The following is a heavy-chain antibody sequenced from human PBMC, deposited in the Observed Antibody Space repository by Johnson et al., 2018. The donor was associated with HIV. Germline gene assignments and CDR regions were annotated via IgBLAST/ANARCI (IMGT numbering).Heavy chain of an antibody. CDR1: GFTFSSYW. D-gene: IGHD5-12*01. CDR2: ISGSGGRT. CDR3: ARGGYSGYDAFDI. Sequence: VQLVESGGGLVQPGGSLRLSCAASGFTFSSYWMSWVRQAPGKGLEWVSTISGSGGRTYYADSVKGRFTISRDNSKNTLYLQMNSLRAEDTAVYYCARGGYSGYDAFDIWGQGTMVTVSS. V-gene: IGHV3-23*04. J-gene: IGHJ3*02.